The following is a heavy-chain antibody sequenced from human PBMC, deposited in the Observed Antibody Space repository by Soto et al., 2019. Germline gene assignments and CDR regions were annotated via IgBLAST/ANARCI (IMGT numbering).Heavy chain of an antibody. CDR3: ARSQGSSTSLEIYYYYYYGMDV. CDR1: GGTFSSYA. V-gene: IGHV1-69*13. CDR2: IIPIPGTA. D-gene: IGHD2-2*01. J-gene: IGHJ6*02. Sequence: SSVKVSCKASGGTFSSYAISWVRQAPGQGLEWMGGIIPIPGTANYAQKFQGRVTITADESTSTAYMELSSLRSEDTAVYYCARSQGSSTSLEIYYYYYYGMDVWGQGTTVTVSS.